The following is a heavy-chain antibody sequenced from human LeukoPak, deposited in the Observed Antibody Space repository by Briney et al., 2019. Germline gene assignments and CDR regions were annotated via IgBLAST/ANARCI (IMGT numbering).Heavy chain of an antibody. CDR1: GYTFTSYG. Sequence: GASVEVSCTASGYTFTSYGISWVRQAPGQGLEWMGWISAYNGNTNYAQKLQGRVTMTTDTSTSTAYMELRSLRSDDTAVYYCARGYMPAAYDYVWGSYRYNPFDYWGQGTLVTVSS. CDR2: ISAYNGNT. D-gene: IGHD3-16*02. CDR3: ARGYMPAAYDYVWGSYRYNPFDY. J-gene: IGHJ4*02. V-gene: IGHV1-18*01.